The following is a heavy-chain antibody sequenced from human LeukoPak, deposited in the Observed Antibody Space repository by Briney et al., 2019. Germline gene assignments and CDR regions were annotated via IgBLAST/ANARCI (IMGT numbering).Heavy chain of an antibody. CDR2: IYSGGST. V-gene: IGHV3-66*01. CDR1: GFTVSSNY. CDR3: ARAPVALYYYYGMDV. Sequence: PGGSLRLSCAASGFTVSSNYMSWVRQAPGKGLEWVSVIYSGGSTYYADSMKGRFTISRDNSKNTLYLQMNSLRAEDTAVYYCARAPVALYYYYGMDVWGQGTTVTVSS. D-gene: IGHD6-19*01. J-gene: IGHJ6*02.